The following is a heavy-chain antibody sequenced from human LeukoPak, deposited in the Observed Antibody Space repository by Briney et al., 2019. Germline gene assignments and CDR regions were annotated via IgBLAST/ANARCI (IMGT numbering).Heavy chain of an antibody. CDR2: INHSGST. V-gene: IGHV4-34*01. CDR1: GGSFSGYY. D-gene: IGHD1-26*01. J-gene: IGHJ6*03. CDR3: ASGVGATTRYYYYYMDV. Sequence: SETLSLTCAVYGGSFSGYYWSWIRQPPGKGLEWIGEINHSGSTNYNPSLKSRVTISVDTSKNQFSLKLSSVTAADTAVYYCASGVGATTRYYYYYMDVWGKGTTVTVSS.